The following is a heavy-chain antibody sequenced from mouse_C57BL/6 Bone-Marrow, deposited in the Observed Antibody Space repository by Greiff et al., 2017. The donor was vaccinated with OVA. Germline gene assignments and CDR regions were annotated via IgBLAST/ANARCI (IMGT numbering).Heavy chain of an antibody. J-gene: IGHJ4*01. CDR2: IYPRSGNT. D-gene: IGHD2-10*01. Sequence: VKLMESGAELARPGASVKLSCKASGYTFTSYGISWVKQRTGQGLEWIGEIYPRSGNTYYNEKFKGNATLTADKSSSTAYMELRSLTSEDSAVYFCAREGGLLSLYYYAMDYWGQGTSVTVSS. V-gene: IGHV1-81*01. CDR3: AREGGLLSLYYYAMDY. CDR1: GYTFTSYG.